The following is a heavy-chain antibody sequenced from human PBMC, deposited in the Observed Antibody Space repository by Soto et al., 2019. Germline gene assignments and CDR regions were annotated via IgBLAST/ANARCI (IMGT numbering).Heavy chain of an antibody. D-gene: IGHD4-17*01. Sequence: ASVKVSCKASGYTFTMYYMHCVRQAPGQGLEWMGIINPSGGSTSYAQKFQGRVTMTRDTSTSTVYMELSSLRSEDTAVYYCAGINYGDYNYWGQGTLVTVSS. V-gene: IGHV1-46*01. CDR1: GYTFTMYY. J-gene: IGHJ4*02. CDR2: INPSGGST. CDR3: AGINYGDYNY.